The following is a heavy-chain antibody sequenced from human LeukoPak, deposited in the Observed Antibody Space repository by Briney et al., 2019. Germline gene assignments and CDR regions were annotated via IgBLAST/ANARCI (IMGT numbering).Heavy chain of an antibody. V-gene: IGHV1-18*01. J-gene: IGHJ4*02. CDR1: GYTFTSYA. CDR2: ISAYNGNT. D-gene: IGHD3-22*01. CDR3: VRDDYDSLPYYFDF. Sequence: ASAKVSCKASGYTFTSYAISWVRQAPGQGLEWLGWISAYNGNTHYAQKLQGRLTLTTDTSANTAYMELRSLRSDDTAVYFCVRDDYDSLPYYFDFWGQGTLVTVSS.